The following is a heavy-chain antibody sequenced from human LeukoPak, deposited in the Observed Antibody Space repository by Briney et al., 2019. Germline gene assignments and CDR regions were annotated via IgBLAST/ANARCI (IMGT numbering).Heavy chain of an antibody. J-gene: IGHJ3*01. CDR2: ISVSGDYT. D-gene: IGHD6-13*01. CDR3: AKDLGGIAAASLGLFHV. CDR1: GFTFSTYA. V-gene: IGHV3-23*01. Sequence: GGPLRLSCAASGFTFSTYAMTWVRQAPGQGLEWVSAISVSGDYTYYADSVKGRFTISRDNSKNTLYLQMYSLRADDTALYYCAKDLGGIAAASLGLFHVWGQGPMGT.